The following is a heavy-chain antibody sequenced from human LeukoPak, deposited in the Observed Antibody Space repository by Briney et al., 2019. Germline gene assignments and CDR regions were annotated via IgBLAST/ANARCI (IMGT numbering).Heavy chain of an antibody. D-gene: IGHD6-19*01. J-gene: IGHJ5*02. V-gene: IGHV3-23*01. Sequence: GGSLRLSCAASGFTFNSYVMSWVRQAPGKGLEWVSAISVSGGTTYYADSVKGRFTISRDNSKNTLYLQMNSLRAEDTAVHYCAKGAGYSSGWYLWFDPWGQGTLVTVSS. CDR1: GFTFNSYV. CDR3: AKGAGYSSGWYLWFDP. CDR2: ISVSGGTT.